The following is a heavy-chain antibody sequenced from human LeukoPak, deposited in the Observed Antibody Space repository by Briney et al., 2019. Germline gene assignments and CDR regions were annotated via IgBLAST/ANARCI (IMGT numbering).Heavy chain of an antibody. CDR1: GGSISSYY. V-gene: IGHV4-59*01. CDR2: IYYNGST. Sequence: SETPSLTCTVSGGSISSYYWSWIRQPPGKGLEWIGYIYYNGSTNYNPSLKSRVTISVDTSKNQFSLKLSSVTAADTAVYYCARVVGYCSSTSCYYYGMDVWGQGTTVTVSS. J-gene: IGHJ6*02. CDR3: ARVVGYCSSTSCYYYGMDV. D-gene: IGHD2-2*01.